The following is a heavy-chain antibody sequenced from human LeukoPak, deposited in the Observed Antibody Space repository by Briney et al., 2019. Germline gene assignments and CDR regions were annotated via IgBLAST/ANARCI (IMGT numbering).Heavy chain of an antibody. J-gene: IGHJ4*02. D-gene: IGHD6-19*01. CDR2: ISWNSGSI. CDR3: ARGGSSGWSHFDY. Sequence: GGSLRLSCAASGFTFDDYAMHWVRQAPGKGLEWVSGISWNSGSIGYADSVKGRFTISRDNAKNSLYLQMNSLRAEDTAVYYCARGGSSGWSHFDYWGQGTLVAVSS. CDR1: GFTFDDYA. V-gene: IGHV3-9*01.